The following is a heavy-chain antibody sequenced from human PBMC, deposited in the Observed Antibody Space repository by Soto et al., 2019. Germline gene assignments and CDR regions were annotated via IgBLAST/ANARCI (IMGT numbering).Heavy chain of an antibody. J-gene: IGHJ4*02. CDR2: ISGSGANT. CDR1: GFTFSSYA. D-gene: IGHD5-18*01. Sequence: LRLSCAASGFTFSSYAMSWVRQAPGKGLEWVSAISGSGANTYYADSVKGRFTISRDNSKNTLYLQMNSLRAEDSAMYYCVRERSGYSYADSWGQGTLVTVSS. CDR3: VRERSGYSYADS. V-gene: IGHV3-23*01.